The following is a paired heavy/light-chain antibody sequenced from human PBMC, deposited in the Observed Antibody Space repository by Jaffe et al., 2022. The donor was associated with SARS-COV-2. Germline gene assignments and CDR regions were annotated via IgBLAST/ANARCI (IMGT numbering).Heavy chain of an antibody. D-gene: IGHD5-18*01. V-gene: IGHV3-15*01. J-gene: IGHJ4*02. Sequence: EVQLVESGGGFVKPGGSLRLSCAASGFTFTNAWMTWVRQAPGKGLDWVGRIKGKTEGGRADYAAPVKGRFTISRDDSKNTLYLQMNSLKIEDTAVYYCTTDAQLWSFDYWGQGTLVTVSS. CDR3: TTDAQLWSFDY. CDR1: GFTFTNAW. CDR2: IKGKTEGGRA.
Light chain of an antibody. CDR1: QSLVSSDGNTY. V-gene: IGKV2-30*01. CDR3: MQGTHRPYT. CDR2: KVS. J-gene: IGKJ2*01. Sequence: DVVMTQSPLSLPVTLGQPASISCRSSQSLVSSDGNTYLNWFQQRPGQSPRRLIYKVSNRDSGVPDRFSGSGSGTDFTLKISRVEAEDVGVYYCMQGTHRPYTFGQGTKLEIK.